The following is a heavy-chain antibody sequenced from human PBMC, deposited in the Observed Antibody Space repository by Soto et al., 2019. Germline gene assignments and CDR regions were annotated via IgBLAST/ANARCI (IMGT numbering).Heavy chain of an antibody. Sequence: PGGSLRLSCAASGFTFSSYSMNWVRQAPGKGLEWVSYISSSSSTIYYADPVKGRFTISRDNAKNSLYLQMNSLRDEDTAVYYCARDPSRLKQLVPGNWFDPWGQGTLVTVSS. CDR2: ISSSSSTI. J-gene: IGHJ5*02. V-gene: IGHV3-48*02. CDR3: ARDPSRLKQLVPGNWFDP. D-gene: IGHD6-6*01. CDR1: GFTFSSYS.